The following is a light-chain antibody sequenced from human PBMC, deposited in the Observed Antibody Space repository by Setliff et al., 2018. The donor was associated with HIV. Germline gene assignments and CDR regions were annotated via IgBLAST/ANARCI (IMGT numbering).Light chain of an antibody. Sequence: QSVLTQPASVSGSPGQSITISCTGTSSDVGSYNLVSWYQQHPGKAPKLMIYEGNKRPSGVSYRFSGSKSGNTASLTISGLQAEDEADYYCSSYAITNTLPFGTGTKVTVL. CDR2: EGN. V-gene: IGLV2-14*02. CDR3: SSYAITNTLP. CDR1: SSDVGSYNL. J-gene: IGLJ1*01.